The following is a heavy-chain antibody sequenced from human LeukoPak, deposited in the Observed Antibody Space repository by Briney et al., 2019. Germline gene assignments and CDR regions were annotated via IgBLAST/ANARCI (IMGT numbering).Heavy chain of an antibody. Sequence: SETLSLTCTVSGGFINSYYWTWIRQPPGKGLEWIGNIYNSGNTNYNPSLKSRVTISVDTSKNQFSLKLNSVTAADTAVYYCARESGSYLWRSWLNPWGQGTLVTVSS. D-gene: IGHD3-16*01. CDR1: GGFINSYY. CDR3: ARESGSYLWRSWLNP. CDR2: IYNSGNT. V-gene: IGHV4-59*01. J-gene: IGHJ5*02.